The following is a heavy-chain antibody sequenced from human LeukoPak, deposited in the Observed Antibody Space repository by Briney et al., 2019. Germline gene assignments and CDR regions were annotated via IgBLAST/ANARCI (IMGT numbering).Heavy chain of an antibody. D-gene: IGHD3-9*01. CDR2: ISASGGST. J-gene: IGHJ6*02. V-gene: IGHV3-23*01. Sequence: GGSLRLSCAASGFTFSSYAMSWVRQAPGKGLEWVSAISASGGSTYYADSVKGRFTISRDNSKNTLYLQMNSLRAEDTAVYYCAKGRNVLRYPYGMDVWGQGTTVIVSS. CDR1: GFTFSSYA. CDR3: AKGRNVLRYPYGMDV.